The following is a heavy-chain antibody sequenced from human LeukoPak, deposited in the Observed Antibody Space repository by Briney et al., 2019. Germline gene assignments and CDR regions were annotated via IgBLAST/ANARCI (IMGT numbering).Heavy chain of an antibody. D-gene: IGHD6-19*01. V-gene: IGHV4-59*01. CDR3: AREAESRGWYGVWFDT. CDR1: GDSISSNY. CDR2: IYDGGNT. J-gene: IGHJ5*02. Sequence: SETLSLTCTVSGDSISSNYWSWIRQPPGKGPEWIGYIYDGGNTNSNPSLKSRVRISADTSKNQLSLRLSSVTSADTAVYYCAREAESRGWYGVWFDTWGEGTLVTVSS.